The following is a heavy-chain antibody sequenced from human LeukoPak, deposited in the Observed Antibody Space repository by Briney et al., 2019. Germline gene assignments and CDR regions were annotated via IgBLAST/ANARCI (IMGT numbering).Heavy chain of an antibody. D-gene: IGHD5-12*01. CDR3: ARDSSYSGYDDGGAFDI. CDR1: GYTFTAYY. J-gene: IGHJ3*02. V-gene: IGHV1-69*13. CDR2: IIPIFGTA. Sequence: SVKVSCKASGYTFTAYYIHWVRQAPGQGLEWMGGIIPIFGTANYAQKFQGRVTITADESTSTAYMELSSLRSEDTAVYYCARDSSYSGYDDGGAFDIWGQGTMVTVSS.